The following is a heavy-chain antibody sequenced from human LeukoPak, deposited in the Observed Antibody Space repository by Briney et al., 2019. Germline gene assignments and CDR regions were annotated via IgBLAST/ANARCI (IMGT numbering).Heavy chain of an antibody. Sequence: SVKVSCKASGGTFSSYAISWVRQAPGQGLEWMGRIIPILGVANYAQKFQGRVTITADKSTSTAYMELSSLRSEDTAVYYCARDAHYYDSSGYPDYWGQGTLVTVSS. D-gene: IGHD3-22*01. V-gene: IGHV1-69*04. J-gene: IGHJ4*02. CDR2: IIPILGVA. CDR3: ARDAHYYDSSGYPDY. CDR1: GGTFSSYA.